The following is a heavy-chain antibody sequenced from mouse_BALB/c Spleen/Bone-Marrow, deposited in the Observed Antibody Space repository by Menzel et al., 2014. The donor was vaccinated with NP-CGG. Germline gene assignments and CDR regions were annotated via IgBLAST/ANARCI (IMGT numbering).Heavy chain of an antibody. V-gene: IGHV4-1*02. J-gene: IGHJ1*01. CDR2: INPDSRTK. D-gene: IGHD2-2*01. CDR1: GFDFSRYW. CDR3: ALLGYYGYFAV. Sequence: DVQLQESGGGLVQPGGSLKLSCAASGFDFSRYWMSWVRQAPGKGLDWIGEINPDSRTKNYAPSLRDKFIISRDNAKNTLYLQMSKVRSEDTALYYCALLGYYGYFAVWSAGTTVTVSS.